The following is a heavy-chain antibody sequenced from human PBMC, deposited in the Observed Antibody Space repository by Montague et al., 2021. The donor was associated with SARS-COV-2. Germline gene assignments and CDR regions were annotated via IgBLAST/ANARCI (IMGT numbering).Heavy chain of an antibody. V-gene: IGHV3-53*01. Sequence: RLSWSASGFSFSSDYMSWVRQAPGKGLEWVSVIHDDGTTHYADSVKGRFTISRDNPKNTLFLQMNSLRAEDTALYYCARHDYGGHWGQGALVTVSS. J-gene: IGHJ4*02. D-gene: IGHD4-23*01. CDR3: ARHDYGGH. CDR2: IHDDGTT. CDR1: GFSFSSDY.